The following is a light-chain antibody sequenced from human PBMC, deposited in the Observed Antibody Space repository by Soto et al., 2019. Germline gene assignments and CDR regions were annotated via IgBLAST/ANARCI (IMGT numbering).Light chain of an antibody. CDR3: PRRSTWPPIT. Sequence: EIVLTQSPATLSLSPGERATLSCRASQSVSSYLAWYQQKPGQAPRLLIYDASNRATGIPARFSGSGSGTDFTITISSLEPEDFAVYYCPRRSTWPPITFGQGTRLEIK. CDR1: QSVSSY. CDR2: DAS. J-gene: IGKJ5*01. V-gene: IGKV3-11*01.